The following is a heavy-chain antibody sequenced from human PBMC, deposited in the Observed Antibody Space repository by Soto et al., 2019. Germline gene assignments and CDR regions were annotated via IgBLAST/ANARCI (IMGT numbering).Heavy chain of an antibody. D-gene: IGHD6-13*01. CDR2: INHSGST. CDR3: ARALAGPYYYYGMDV. CDR1: GGSLSGYY. V-gene: IGHV4-34*01. J-gene: IGHJ6*02. Sequence: QVQLQQWGAGLLKPSETLSLTCAVYGGSLSGYYWSWIRQPPGKGLEWIGEINHSGSTNYNPSLKSRVTISVDTSKNQFSLKLSSVTAADTAVYYCARALAGPYYYYGMDVWGQGTTVTVSS.